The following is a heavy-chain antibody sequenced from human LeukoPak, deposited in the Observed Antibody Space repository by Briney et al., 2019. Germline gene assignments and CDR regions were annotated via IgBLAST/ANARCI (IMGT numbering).Heavy chain of an antibody. CDR2: ISYDGSNK. V-gene: IGHV3-30-3*01. J-gene: IGHJ3*02. D-gene: IGHD3/OR15-3a*01. CDR1: GFTFSSYA. Sequence: GGSLRLSCAASGFTFSSYAMHWVRQAPGKGLEWVAVISYDGSNKYYADSVKGRFTISRDNSKNTLYLQMNSLRAEDTAVYYCARDGTEGNAFDIWCQGTMVTVSS. CDR3: ARDGTEGNAFDI.